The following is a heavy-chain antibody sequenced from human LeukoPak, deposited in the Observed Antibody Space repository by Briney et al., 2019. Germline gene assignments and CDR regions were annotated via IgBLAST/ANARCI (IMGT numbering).Heavy chain of an antibody. CDR2: ISSSGGST. V-gene: IGHV3-64*01. D-gene: IGHD3-22*01. CDR1: GFTFSNYA. Sequence: PGGSLRLSCAASGFTFSNYAMHWVRQAPGKGLEYVSAISSSGGSTSYANSVKGRFIISRDNSKNTLYLQMGSLRSDDTAVYYCARAPRSAPSRDSSGYYSYWGQGTLVTVSS. CDR3: ARAPRSAPSRDSSGYYSY. J-gene: IGHJ4*02.